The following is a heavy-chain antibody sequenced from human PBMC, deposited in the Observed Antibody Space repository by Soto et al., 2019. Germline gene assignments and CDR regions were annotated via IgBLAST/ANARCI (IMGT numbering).Heavy chain of an antibody. J-gene: IGHJ5*02. Sequence: SETLSLTCTVSGASVTEGFYYWTWIPQSPGKGWEGVGYIYHSAKPCYNSFVKGQFSFSIDTSKYQFFLPSHSVTAADWAVYFCAREGMRVPNPVGQFDPWGPGILVTVSS. CDR2: IYHSAKP. V-gene: IGHV4-31*01. D-gene: IGHD1-26*01. CDR1: GASVTEGFYY. CDR3: AREGMRVPNPVGQFDP.